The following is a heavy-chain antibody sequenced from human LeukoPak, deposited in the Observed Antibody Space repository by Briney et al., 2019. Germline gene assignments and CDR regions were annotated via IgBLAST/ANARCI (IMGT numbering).Heavy chain of an antibody. D-gene: IGHD3-10*01. CDR2: IYYSGST. CDR1: GGSISSGGYY. Sequence: PSETLSLTCTVSGGSISSGGYYWSWIRQHPGKGLEWIGYIYYSGSTYYNPSLKSRVTISVDTSKNQFSLKLSSVTAADTAVYYCSGGDYGSAPDAFDIWGQGTMVTVSS. J-gene: IGHJ3*02. V-gene: IGHV4-31*03. CDR3: SGGDYGSAPDAFDI.